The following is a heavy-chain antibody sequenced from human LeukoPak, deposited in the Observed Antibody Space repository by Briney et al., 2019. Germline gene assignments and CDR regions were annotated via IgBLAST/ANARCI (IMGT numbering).Heavy chain of an antibody. J-gene: IGHJ4*02. V-gene: IGHV4-59*12. Sequence: PSETLSLTCTVSGDSINSYFWSWIRQPPGKGLEWIGYISYSGSTNYNPSLKSRVTMSVDTSKNQFSLKLSSVTAADTAVYYCARDRGTWNDDGFDYWGQGTLVTVSS. D-gene: IGHD1-1*01. CDR2: ISYSGST. CDR3: ARDRGTWNDDGFDY. CDR1: GDSINSYF.